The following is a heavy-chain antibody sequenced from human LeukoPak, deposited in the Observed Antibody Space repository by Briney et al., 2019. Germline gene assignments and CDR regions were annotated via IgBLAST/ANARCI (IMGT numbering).Heavy chain of an antibody. Sequence: RGESLKISCKGSGYSFTSYWIGWVRQMPGKGLEWMGIIYPGDSDTRYSPSFQGQVTISVDNSKSTAYLQWSSLKASDTAMYYCARHTVAGLMKDAFHIWGQGTMVTVSS. CDR3: ARHTVAGLMKDAFHI. D-gene: IGHD6-19*01. J-gene: IGHJ3*02. CDR2: IYPGDSDT. CDR1: GYSFTSYW. V-gene: IGHV5-51*01.